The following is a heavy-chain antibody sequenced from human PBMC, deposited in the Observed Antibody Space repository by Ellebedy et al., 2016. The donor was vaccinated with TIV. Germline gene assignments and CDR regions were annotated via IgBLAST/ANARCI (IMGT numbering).Heavy chain of an antibody. Sequence: MPSETLSLTCTVSGGSISSYYWSWIRQPPGKGLEWIGYIYYSGSTNYNPSLKSRVTISVDTSKNQFSLKLSSVTAADTAVYYCARDPGGGYFDYWGQGTLVTVSS. D-gene: IGHD2-15*01. V-gene: IGHV4-59*01. CDR2: IYYSGST. CDR3: ARDPGGGYFDY. J-gene: IGHJ4*02. CDR1: GGSISSYY.